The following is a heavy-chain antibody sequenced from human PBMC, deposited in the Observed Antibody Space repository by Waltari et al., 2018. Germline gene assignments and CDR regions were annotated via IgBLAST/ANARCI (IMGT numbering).Heavy chain of an antibody. CDR3: ARSGFMDV. CDR2: INPDGTTI. V-gene: IGHV3-74*03. D-gene: IGHD3-10*01. Sequence: EVQLVESGGGLVQPGGSLRLSCEASGFPFSTYWMNWARQAPGEGLVCLSRINPDGTTIMYADSVKGRFTTSRDNAKNTLYPQMDSLRADDTAVHYCARSGFMDVWARGPRSPSP. J-gene: IGHJ6*02. CDR1: GFPFSTYW.